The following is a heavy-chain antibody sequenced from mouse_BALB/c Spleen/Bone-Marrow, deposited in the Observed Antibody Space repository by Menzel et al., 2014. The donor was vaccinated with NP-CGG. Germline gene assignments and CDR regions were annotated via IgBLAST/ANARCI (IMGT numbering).Heavy chain of an antibody. CDR2: INSNGGST. CDR3: ARDPLYYYA. D-gene: IGHD1-1*01. CDR1: GFTFSSYG. Sequence: EVHLVESGGGLVQPGGSLKLSCAASGFTFSSYGMPWVRQTPDKRLELVATINSNGGSTYYPDSVKGRFTISRDNAKNTLYLQMSSLKSEDTAMYYCARDPLYYYAWGQGTLVTVSA. J-gene: IGHJ3*01. V-gene: IGHV5-6-3*01.